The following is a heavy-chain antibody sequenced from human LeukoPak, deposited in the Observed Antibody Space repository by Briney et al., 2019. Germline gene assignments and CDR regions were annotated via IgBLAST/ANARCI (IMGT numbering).Heavy chain of an antibody. CDR1: GYTLTELS. J-gene: IGHJ3*02. CDR3: ARDQVVGATIGAFDI. V-gene: IGHV1-24*01. D-gene: IGHD1-26*01. Sequence: ASVKVSCKVSGYTLTELSMHWVRQAPGKGLEWMGGFDPEDGETIYAQKFQGRVTMTEDTSTDTAYMELSSLRSEDTAVYYCARDQVVGATIGAFDIWGQRTMVTVSS. CDR2: FDPEDGET.